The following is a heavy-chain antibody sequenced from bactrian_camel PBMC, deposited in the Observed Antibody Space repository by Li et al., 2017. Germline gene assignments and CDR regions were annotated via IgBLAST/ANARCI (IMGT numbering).Heavy chain of an antibody. D-gene: IGHD1*01. J-gene: IGHJ6*01. V-gene: IGHV3S53*01. Sequence: GLVQAGGSQRLSCVVTDDAAEFEWIGWFRPDDKGKRVGVAVIDRDGQTGYTDSVKDRFTISRDGTKNTAYLQMNALKPEDTAMYYCAARSVGWCPLFEHWLGKRAYTPGGYFANWGQGTQVTVS. CDR2: IDRDGQT. CDR1: DDAAEFEW. CDR3: AARSVGWCPLFEHWLGKRAYTPGGYFAN.